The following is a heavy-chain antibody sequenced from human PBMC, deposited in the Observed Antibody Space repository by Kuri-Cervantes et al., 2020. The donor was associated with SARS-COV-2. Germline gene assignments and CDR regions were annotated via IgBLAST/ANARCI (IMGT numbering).Heavy chain of an antibody. CDR1: GYLFNSYG. J-gene: IGHJ2*01. CDR3: ARVPAIVVVPAAIVDWYFDL. V-gene: IGHV1-18*01. Sequence: ASVKVSCKASGYLFNSYGITWVRQAPGLGLEWMGWVSPHNGNTLYTQKLQGRLTMSTDTSTSTAYMEMRSLRSDDTAVYYCARVPAIVVVPAAIVDWYFDLWGRGTLVTVSS. D-gene: IGHD2-2*01. CDR2: VSPHNGNT.